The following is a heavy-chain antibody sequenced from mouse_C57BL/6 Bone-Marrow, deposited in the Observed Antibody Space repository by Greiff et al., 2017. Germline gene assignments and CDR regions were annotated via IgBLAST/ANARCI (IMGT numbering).Heavy chain of an antibody. J-gene: IGHJ4*01. V-gene: IGHV1-4*01. D-gene: IGHD3-3*01. CDR1: GYTFTSYS. Sequence: QVQLQQSGAELARPGASVKMSCKASGYTFTSYSMHWVKQRPGQGLEWIGYINPSSGYTKYNQKFKDKATLTADKSSSTAYMQLSSLTSEDSAVYYGARSGAPKAEYYAMDYWGQGTSVTVSS. CDR3: ARSGAPKAEYYAMDY. CDR2: INPSSGYT.